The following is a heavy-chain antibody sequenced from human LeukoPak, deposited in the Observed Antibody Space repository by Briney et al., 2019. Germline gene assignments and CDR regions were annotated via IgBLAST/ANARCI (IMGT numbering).Heavy chain of an antibody. D-gene: IGHD2-15*01. V-gene: IGHV3-15*01. CDR1: TFTFSNAW. CDR2: IKSKSDGGTT. CDR3: TTAPRGYCSGGSCSYAFDI. J-gene: IGHJ3*02. Sequence: GGSLRLSCAAPTFTFSNAWMSWVRQAPGKGLEWVGRIKSKSDGGTTDYAAPVTGRFTISRDDSKNTLYLQMNSLKTEDTAVYYCTTAPRGYCSGGSCSYAFDIWGQGTMVTVSS.